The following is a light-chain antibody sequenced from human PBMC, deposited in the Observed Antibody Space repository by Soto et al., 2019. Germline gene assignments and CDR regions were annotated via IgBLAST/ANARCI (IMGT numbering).Light chain of an antibody. J-gene: IGKJ3*01. Sequence: DIVLTQSPGTLSLSPWDRATLSCRASQSVTSAYLAWYHQKPGQAPRLLIYGASSRATGIPDRFSGSGSGTDFTLTINRLEPEDFAVYYCQQYGSSPFTFGPGTKVDIK. CDR2: GAS. CDR1: QSVTSAY. CDR3: QQYGSSPFT. V-gene: IGKV3-20*01.